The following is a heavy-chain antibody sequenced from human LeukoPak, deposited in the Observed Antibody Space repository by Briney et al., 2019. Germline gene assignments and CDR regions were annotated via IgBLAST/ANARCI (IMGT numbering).Heavy chain of an antibody. CDR3: ARAPMTTVTTIDY. V-gene: IGHV3-20*04. D-gene: IGHD4-17*01. CDR2: INWNGGST. J-gene: IGHJ4*02. Sequence: GGSLRLSCAASGFTFDDFGMSWVRHGPGKGLEWVSGINWNGGSTGYADSVKGRFTISRDNAKKSLYLQMNSLRAEDTALYYCARAPMTTVTTIDYWGQGTLVTVSS. CDR1: GFTFDDFG.